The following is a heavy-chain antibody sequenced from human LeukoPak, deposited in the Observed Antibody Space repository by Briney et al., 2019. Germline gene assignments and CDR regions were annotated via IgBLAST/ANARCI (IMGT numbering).Heavy chain of an antibody. D-gene: IGHD3-10*01. Sequence: GGSLRLSCAASGFTFSSYWMSWVRQAPGKGLEWVANIKRDGSEKYYVDSVKGPFTISRDNAENSLYLQMNSLRAEDTAVYYCARARDYGSGKANAFDIWGQGTMVTVSS. J-gene: IGHJ3*02. CDR2: IKRDGSEK. CDR3: ARARDYGSGKANAFDI. V-gene: IGHV3-7*05. CDR1: GFTFSSYW.